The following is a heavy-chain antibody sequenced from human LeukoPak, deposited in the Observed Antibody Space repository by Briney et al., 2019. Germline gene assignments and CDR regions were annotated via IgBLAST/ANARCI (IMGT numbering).Heavy chain of an antibody. CDR2: ISYDGSNK. J-gene: IGHJ4*02. V-gene: IGHV3-30-3*01. Sequence: GGSLRLSCAASGFTFSSYAMHWVRQAPGKGLEWVAVISYDGSNKYYADSVKGRFTIFRDNSKNTLYLQMNSLRAEDTAVYYCARGTEWELLHHYFDYWGQGTLVTVSS. CDR3: ARGTEWELLHHYFDY. CDR1: GFTFSSYA. D-gene: IGHD1-26*01.